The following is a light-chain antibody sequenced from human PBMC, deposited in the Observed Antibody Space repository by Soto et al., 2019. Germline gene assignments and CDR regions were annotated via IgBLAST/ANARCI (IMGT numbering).Light chain of an antibody. CDR2: RNS. CDR3: AAWDDSLSGWV. CDR1: SSNIGNNH. Sequence: QSVLTQPPSASGTPGQRVTISCSGSSSNIGNNHVSWYQQLPGTAPKLLIYRNSLRPSGVPDRFSGSKSGASASLAITGLRSDDEADYHCAAWDDSLSGWVFGGGTQLTVL. V-gene: IGLV1-47*01. J-gene: IGLJ3*02.